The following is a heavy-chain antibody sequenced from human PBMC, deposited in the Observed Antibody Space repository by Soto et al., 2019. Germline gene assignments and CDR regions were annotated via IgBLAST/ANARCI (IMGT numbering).Heavy chain of an antibody. CDR2: INHSGST. D-gene: IGHD3-10*01. CDR1: GESLTGYY. Sequence: PSETLSLTCAVYGESLTGYYWSWIRQPPGKGLEWIGEINHSGSTNYNPSLKSRVTISVDTSKNQFSLKLSSVTAADTAVYYCARVSGIYYYGMDVWGQGTTVTVSS. CDR3: ARVSGIYYYGMDV. J-gene: IGHJ6*02. V-gene: IGHV4-34*01.